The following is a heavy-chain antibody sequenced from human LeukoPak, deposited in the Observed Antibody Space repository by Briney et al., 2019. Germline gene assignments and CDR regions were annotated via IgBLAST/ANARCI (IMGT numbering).Heavy chain of an antibody. D-gene: IGHD3-10*01. CDR3: APVDVIRGVTYFDY. CDR2: IFYRGST. Sequence: SETLSLTCTVSGVSIXSYXXSXXXQPPGXXRXGXEYIFYRGSTQSTPSLASRVTLSVDTSQNQFSLKLRSVTAADTAVYYCAPVDVIRGVTYFDYWGQGTLVTVSS. CDR1: GVSIXSYX. V-gene: IGHV4-59*01. J-gene: IGHJ4*02.